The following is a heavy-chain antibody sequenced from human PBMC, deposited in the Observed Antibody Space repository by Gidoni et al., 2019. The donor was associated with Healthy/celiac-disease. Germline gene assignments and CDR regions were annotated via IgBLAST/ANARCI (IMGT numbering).Heavy chain of an antibody. CDR3: AKDGPYDRRIFQH. CDR2: ISYDGSNK. V-gene: IGHV3-30*18. Sequence: QVQLVESGGGVVQPGRSLRLSCAASGFTFSSYGMHWVRQAPGKGLEWVAVISYDGSNKYYADSVKGRFTISRDNSKNTLYLQMNSLRAEDTAVYYCAKDGPYDRRIFQHWGQGTLVTVSS. D-gene: IGHD3-22*01. J-gene: IGHJ1*01. CDR1: GFTFSSYG.